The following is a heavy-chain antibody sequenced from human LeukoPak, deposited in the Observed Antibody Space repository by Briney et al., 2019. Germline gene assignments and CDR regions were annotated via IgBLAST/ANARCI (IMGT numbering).Heavy chain of an antibody. CDR2: IYPGDSDT. V-gene: IGHV5-51*01. CDR3: ARLGEEYGSSSGGFDY. J-gene: IGHJ4*02. D-gene: IGHD6-6*01. Sequence: GESLKISCKGSGYSFTSYWIGWVRQMPGKGLEWMGIIYPGDSDTRYSPSFQGQVTISADKSISTAYLQWSSLKASDTAMYYCARLGEEYGSSSGGFDYWGQGTLVTVSS. CDR1: GYSFTSYW.